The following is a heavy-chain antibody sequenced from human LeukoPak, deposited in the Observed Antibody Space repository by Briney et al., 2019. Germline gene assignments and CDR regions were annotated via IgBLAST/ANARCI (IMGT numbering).Heavy chain of an antibody. Sequence: SETLSLTCTVPGGSITSDIFYWNWIRQHPGKGLEWIGSIRNSRGTSYNPSLESRLTISVDTSENQFFLKMSYVTAADTAMYYCGKVGGNSNSWGQGTLVTVSS. V-gene: IGHV4-31*03. CDR1: GGSITSDIFY. CDR3: GKVGGNSNS. J-gene: IGHJ5*02. CDR2: IRNSRGT. D-gene: IGHD4-23*01.